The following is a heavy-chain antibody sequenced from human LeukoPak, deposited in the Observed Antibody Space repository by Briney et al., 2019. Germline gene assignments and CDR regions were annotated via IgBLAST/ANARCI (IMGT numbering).Heavy chain of an antibody. J-gene: IGHJ5*02. CDR1: GYSFTSHY. Sequence: ASVKVSCKASGYSFTSHYMHWVRQAPRQGLEWMGLINPSGSSTLYAQKFQGRVTMTRDMSATTDYMELSSLRSEDTAVYYCARDNSVGDIAWWFDPWGQGTLVTVSS. CDR2: INPSGSST. V-gene: IGHV1-46*01. D-gene: IGHD3-16*02. CDR3: ARDNSVGDIAWWFDP.